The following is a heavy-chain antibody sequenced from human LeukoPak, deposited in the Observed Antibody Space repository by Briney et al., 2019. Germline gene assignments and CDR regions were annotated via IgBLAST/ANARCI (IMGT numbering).Heavy chain of an antibody. Sequence: SETLSLTCTVSGGSLSDYNWSWIRQPAGMRLEWIGQIHSSGSTMFNPSLNGRVTMSVDTSSNQLSLNLGSVTAADTAVYYCARGGDSSPDNWFDPWGQGTLVTVSS. CDR2: IHSSGST. CDR1: GGSLSDYN. V-gene: IGHV4-4*07. D-gene: IGHD6-13*01. CDR3: ARGGDSSPDNWFDP. J-gene: IGHJ5*02.